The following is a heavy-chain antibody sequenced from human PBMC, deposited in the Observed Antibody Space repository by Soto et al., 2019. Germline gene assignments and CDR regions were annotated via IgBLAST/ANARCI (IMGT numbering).Heavy chain of an antibody. Sequence: QLQLQESGPGLAKPSETLSLTCTVSGGSISSSSYYWGWIRQPPGKGLEWIGSIYYSGSTYYNPSLKSRVTISVDTSKNQFSLKLSSVTAADTAVYYCARHSPGRTPANYWGQGTLVTVSS. CDR3: ARHSPGRTPANY. J-gene: IGHJ4*02. D-gene: IGHD6-25*01. V-gene: IGHV4-39*01. CDR2: IYYSGST. CDR1: GGSISSSSYY.